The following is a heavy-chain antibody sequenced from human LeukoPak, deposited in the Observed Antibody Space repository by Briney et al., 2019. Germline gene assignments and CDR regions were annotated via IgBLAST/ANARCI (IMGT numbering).Heavy chain of an antibody. Sequence: SPSETLSLTCTVSGGSISSSSYYWSWIRQPPGKGLEWIGEINHSGSTNYNPSLKSRVTISVDTSKNQFSLKLSSVTAADTAVYYCARLQATNSDYWGQGTLVTVSS. CDR1: GGSISSSSYY. J-gene: IGHJ4*02. CDR3: ARLQATNSDY. CDR2: INHSGST. V-gene: IGHV4-39*07. D-gene: IGHD1-26*01.